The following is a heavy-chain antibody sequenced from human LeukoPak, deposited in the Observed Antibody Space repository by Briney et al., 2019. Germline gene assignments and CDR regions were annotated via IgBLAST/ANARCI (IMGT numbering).Heavy chain of an antibody. Sequence: PGGSLRLSCVASGFTFSSYGMSWVRQAPGKGLEWVSTISGSGGSGGSTYYADSVKGRFTISRDNSKNTLYLQMNSLRAEDTAVYYCAKGGWELKDFDYWGQGTLVTVSS. CDR1: GFTFSSYG. CDR3: AKGGWELKDFDY. CDR2: ISGSGGSGGST. V-gene: IGHV3-23*01. D-gene: IGHD1-26*01. J-gene: IGHJ4*02.